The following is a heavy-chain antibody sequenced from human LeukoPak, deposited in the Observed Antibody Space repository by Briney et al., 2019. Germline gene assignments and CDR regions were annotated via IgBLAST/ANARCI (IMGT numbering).Heavy chain of an antibody. CDR3: ARDTGYYDTLGWFDP. Sequence: GGSLRLSCAASGFTFTNYWMSWVRQAPGKGLELVANIKQDRSEKYHVDSVKGRFTISRDNAKNSLYLQMNSLRAEDTAVYYCARDTGYYDTLGWFDPWGQGTLVTVSS. V-gene: IGHV3-7*01. CDR1: GFTFTNYW. CDR2: IKQDRSEK. D-gene: IGHD3-22*01. J-gene: IGHJ5*02.